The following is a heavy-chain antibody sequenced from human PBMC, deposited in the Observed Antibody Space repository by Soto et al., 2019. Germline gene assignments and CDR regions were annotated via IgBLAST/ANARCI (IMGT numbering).Heavy chain of an antibody. Sequence: GGSLRLSCAASGFTFSSYGMHWVRQAPGKGLEWVAVISYDGSNKYYADSVKGRFTISRDNSKNTLYLQMNSLRAEDTAVYYCAKDNYDSSGYYDSHVDYWGQGTLVTVSS. CDR1: GFTFSSYG. D-gene: IGHD3-22*01. V-gene: IGHV3-30*18. CDR2: ISYDGSNK. CDR3: AKDNYDSSGYYDSHVDY. J-gene: IGHJ4*02.